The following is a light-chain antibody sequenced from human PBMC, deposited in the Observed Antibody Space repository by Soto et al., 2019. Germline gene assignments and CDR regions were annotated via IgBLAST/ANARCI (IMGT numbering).Light chain of an antibody. Sequence: QSVLTQPPSVSGAPGQRVTISCTGSSSNIGAGYDVHWYQQLPGTAPKLLMYGKSNRPSGVPDRFSGSKSGTSASLAITGLPAEDEAEYYCQSYDSTLSGHYVFGTGTKLTVL. CDR2: GKS. CDR3: QSYDSTLSGHYV. J-gene: IGLJ1*01. V-gene: IGLV1-40*01. CDR1: SSNIGAGYD.